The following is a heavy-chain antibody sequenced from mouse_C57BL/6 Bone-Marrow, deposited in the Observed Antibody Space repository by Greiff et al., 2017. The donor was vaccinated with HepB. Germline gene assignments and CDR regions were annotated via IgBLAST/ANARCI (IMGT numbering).Heavy chain of an antibody. D-gene: IGHD6-1*01. CDR1: GFTFSSYA. CDR2: ISDGGSYT. V-gene: IGHV5-4*03. J-gene: IGHJ1*03. CDR3: ARPLRWYFDV. Sequence: EVKLVESGGGLVKPGGSLKLSCAASGFTFSSYAMSWVRQTPEKRLEWVATISDGGSYTYYPDNVKGRFTISRDNAKNNLYLQMSHLKSVDTDMYYCARPLRWYFDVWGTGTTVTVSS.